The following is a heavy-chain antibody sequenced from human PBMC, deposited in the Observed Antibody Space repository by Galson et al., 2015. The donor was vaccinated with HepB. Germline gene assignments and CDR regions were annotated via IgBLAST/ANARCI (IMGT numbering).Heavy chain of an antibody. V-gene: IGHV3-30*18. CDR2: ISYDGSNK. CDR3: VKGSLTVSEYYNGMDV. CDR1: GFTFTTYG. Sequence: SLRLSCAASGFTFTTYGMHWVRQAPGKGLQWVAVISYDGSNKYYADSVKGRFTISRDNSKNTLYLQMNSLRAEDTAVYYCVKGSLTVSEYYNGMDVWGQGTTVTVSS. J-gene: IGHJ6*02. D-gene: IGHD3-9*01.